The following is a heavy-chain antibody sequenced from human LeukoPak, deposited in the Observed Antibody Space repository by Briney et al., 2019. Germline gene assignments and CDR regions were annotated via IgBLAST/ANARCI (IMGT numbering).Heavy chain of an antibody. CDR1: GFAFDRRA. CDR2: ISATGGTI. J-gene: IGHJ4*02. CDR3: ARLDGPRGTTIYFYA. D-gene: IGHD3-16*01. V-gene: IGHV3-48*01. Sequence: GGSLRLSCAASGFAFDRRAMIWVRQAQGKGLEWLSYISATGGTINHAESVKDRFTTYRDNARSLVFLQMNSLRAEDTDIYYSARLDGPRGTTIYFYAWGQGTVVTVSS.